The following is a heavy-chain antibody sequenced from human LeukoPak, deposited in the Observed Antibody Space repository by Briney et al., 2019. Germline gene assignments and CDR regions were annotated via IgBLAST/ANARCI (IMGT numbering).Heavy chain of an antibody. J-gene: IGHJ4*02. CDR3: ARSDARETGITIFGVVITPSYYFDY. V-gene: IGHV3-11*01. Sequence: PGGSLRLSCAASGFTFSDYYMSWIRQAPGKGLERVSYISSSGSTIYYADSVKGRFTISRDNAKNSLYLQMNSLRAEDTAVYYCARSDARETGITIFGVVITPSYYFDYWGQGTLVTVSS. D-gene: IGHD3-3*01. CDR1: GFTFSDYY. CDR2: ISSSGSTI.